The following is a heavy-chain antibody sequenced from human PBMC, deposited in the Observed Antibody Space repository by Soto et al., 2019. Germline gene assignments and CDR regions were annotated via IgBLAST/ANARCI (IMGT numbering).Heavy chain of an antibody. CDR2: IKQDGSEK. Sequence: GGSLRLSCAASGFTFSSYWMSWVRQAPGKGLEWVANIKQDGSEKYYVDSVKGRFTISRDNAKNSLYLQMNSLRAEDTAVYYCASGMTYYDILTEDYWGQGTLVTVSS. CDR3: ASGMTYYDILTEDY. J-gene: IGHJ4*02. CDR1: GFTFSSYW. D-gene: IGHD3-9*01. V-gene: IGHV3-7*01.